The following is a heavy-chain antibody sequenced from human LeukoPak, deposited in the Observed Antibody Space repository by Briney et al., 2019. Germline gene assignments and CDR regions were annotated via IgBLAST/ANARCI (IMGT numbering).Heavy chain of an antibody. V-gene: IGHV1-18*01. CDR2: ISAYNGNT. Sequence: ASVKVSCKASGYTFTSYGISWVRQAPGQGPEWMGWISAYNGNTNYAQKLQGRVTMTTDTSTSTAYMELRSLRSDDTAVYYCARVGYCSSTSCYTLYWFDPWGQGTLVTVSS. J-gene: IGHJ5*02. CDR1: GYTFTSYG. D-gene: IGHD2-2*02. CDR3: ARVGYCSSTSCYTLYWFDP.